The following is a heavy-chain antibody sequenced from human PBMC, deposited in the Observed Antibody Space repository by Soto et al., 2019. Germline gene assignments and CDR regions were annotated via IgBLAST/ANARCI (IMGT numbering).Heavy chain of an antibody. CDR2: ISSSSSYI. CDR3: ASEYSGYDFGY. V-gene: IGHV3-21*01. CDR1: GFTFSSYS. Sequence: GGSLRLSCAASGFTFSSYSMNWVRQAPGKGLEWVSSISSSSSYIYYADSVKGRFTISRDNAKNSLYLQMNSLRAEDTAMYYCASEYSGYDFGYWGQGTLVTVSS. D-gene: IGHD5-12*01. J-gene: IGHJ4*02.